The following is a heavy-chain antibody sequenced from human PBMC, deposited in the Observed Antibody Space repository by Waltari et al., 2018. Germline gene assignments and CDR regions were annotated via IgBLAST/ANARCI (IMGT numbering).Heavy chain of an antibody. V-gene: IGHV4-4*02. CDR1: GDAMSGTDW. CDR2: VQRSGGT. CDR3: ARDRGRGIYLDS. J-gene: IGHJ4*02. Sequence: QLQLQESGPGLVKPSGTLSLTCAVSGDAMSGTDWWSWVRQSPGKGLEWIGQVQRSGGTNYNPSFASLVTISIDTSTSQFSLKVTSATAADTAVYFCARDRGRGIYLDSWGQGTLVTVSP. D-gene: IGHD2-15*01.